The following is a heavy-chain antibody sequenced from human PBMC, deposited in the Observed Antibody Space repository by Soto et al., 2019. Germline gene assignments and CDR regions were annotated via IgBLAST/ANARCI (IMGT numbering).Heavy chain of an antibody. J-gene: IGHJ6*03. V-gene: IGHV4-59*12. CDR1: GGSISSCD. CDR2: IYYSGST. D-gene: IGHD3-3*01. CDR3: AREGVGDFWSGYYRYYYMGV. Sequence: SETLSLTWTVSGGSISSCDWSWIRQPPGKGLEWIGYIYYSGSTNYNPSLKSRVTISVDTSKSQFSLKLSSVTAADTAVYYCAREGVGDFWSGYYRYYYMGVWGQGTTLTVSS.